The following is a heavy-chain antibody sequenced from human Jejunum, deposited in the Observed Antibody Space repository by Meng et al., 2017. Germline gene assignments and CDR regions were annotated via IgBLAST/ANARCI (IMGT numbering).Heavy chain of an antibody. D-gene: IGHD1-26*01. CDR1: GGSVGRAGYQ. V-gene: IGHV4-61*08. Sequence: QVQLQESGLGLVRPSETLSLICTVSGGSVGRAGYQWGWIRQPPGRGLEWIGYANTNYNPSLKRRVTISLDTSRNLFSLSLTSVTAADTAVYYCARDSMGSLDYWGQGTLVTVSS. CDR2: ANT. CDR3: ARDSMGSLDY. J-gene: IGHJ4*02.